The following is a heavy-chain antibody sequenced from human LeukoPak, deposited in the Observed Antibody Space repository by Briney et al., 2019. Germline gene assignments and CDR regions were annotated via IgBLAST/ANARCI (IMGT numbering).Heavy chain of an antibody. Sequence: GRSLRLSCAASGFTFSSYALHWVRQAPGKGLEWVAVISYDDGSNKYYADSVKGRFTISRDNSKNTLYLQMNSLRTEDTAVYYCARGSGGNTPYYFDSWGQGTLVTVSS. CDR2: ISYDDGSNK. J-gene: IGHJ4*02. CDR1: GFTFSSYA. V-gene: IGHV3-30*04. CDR3: ARGSGGNTPYYFDS. D-gene: IGHD2-2*02.